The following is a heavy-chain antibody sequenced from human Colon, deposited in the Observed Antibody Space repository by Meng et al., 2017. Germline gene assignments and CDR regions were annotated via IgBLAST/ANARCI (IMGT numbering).Heavy chain of an antibody. Sequence: QVQRVHAGPVIKEPGASVRISCKTSGYSFTFFAMKWVRQAPGGGLEWMGWSNKKTGHPTDGAELTGRFVFSLDTSATTAYLEINSLRPDDTAVYYCAREGSDSYIDHWGQGTLVTVSS. J-gene: IGHJ4*02. CDR1: GYSFTFFA. V-gene: IGHV7-4-1*02. CDR2: SNKKTGHP. CDR3: AREGSDSYIDH. D-gene: IGHD1-26*01.